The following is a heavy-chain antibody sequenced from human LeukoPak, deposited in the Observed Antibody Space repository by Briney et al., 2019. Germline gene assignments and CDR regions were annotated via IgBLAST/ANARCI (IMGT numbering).Heavy chain of an antibody. CDR2: ISGSGGST. Sequence: GGSLRLPCAASGFTFSSYAMNWVRQAPGKGLEWVSGISGSGGSTYYADSVKGRFTISRDNSKTTLYLQMNSLRAEDTAVYYCAKDRGIAAAGHYFEYWGQGTLVTVSS. V-gene: IGHV3-23*01. CDR3: AKDRGIAAAGHYFEY. D-gene: IGHD6-13*01. J-gene: IGHJ4*02. CDR1: GFTFSSYA.